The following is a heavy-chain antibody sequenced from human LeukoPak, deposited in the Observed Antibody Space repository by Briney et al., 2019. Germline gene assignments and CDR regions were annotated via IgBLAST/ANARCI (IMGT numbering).Heavy chain of an antibody. Sequence: GASVKVSCKASGYTFTGYYMHWVRQAPGQGLEWMGWINPNSGGTNYAQKFQGRVTMTRDTSISTAYMELSRLRSGDTAVYYCARDLRGKRYSSSLDYWGQGTLVTVSS. CDR2: INPNSGGT. V-gene: IGHV1-2*02. D-gene: IGHD6-13*01. J-gene: IGHJ4*02. CDR3: ARDLRGKRYSSSLDY. CDR1: GYTFTGYY.